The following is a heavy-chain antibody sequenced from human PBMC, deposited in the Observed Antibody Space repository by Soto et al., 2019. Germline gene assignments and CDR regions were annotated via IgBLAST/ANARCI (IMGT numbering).Heavy chain of an antibody. Sequence: SETLSLTCTVSGGSISSGGYYWSWIRQHPGKGLEWIGYIYYSGSTYYNPSLKSRVTISVDTSKNQFSLKLSSVTAADTAVYYCARESRITMVRGVIPGPSPTRPYYFDYWGQGTLVTVSS. V-gene: IGHV4-31*03. J-gene: IGHJ4*02. D-gene: IGHD3-10*01. CDR2: IYYSGST. CDR1: GGSISSGGYY. CDR3: ARESRITMVRGVIPGPSPTRPYYFDY.